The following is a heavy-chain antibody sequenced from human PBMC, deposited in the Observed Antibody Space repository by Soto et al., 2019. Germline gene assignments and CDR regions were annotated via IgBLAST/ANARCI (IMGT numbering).Heavy chain of an antibody. Sequence: QVQLVQSGAEVKKPGSSVKVSCKASGGTFSSYAISLVRQAPGQGLEWMGGIIPIFGTANYAQKFQGRVTITADKSTSTAYMELSSLRPEDTAVYYCARERGERARPDWFDPWGQGTLVTVSS. J-gene: IGHJ5*02. CDR2: IIPIFGTA. CDR3: ARERGERARPDWFDP. D-gene: IGHD6-6*01. V-gene: IGHV1-69*06. CDR1: GGTFSSYA.